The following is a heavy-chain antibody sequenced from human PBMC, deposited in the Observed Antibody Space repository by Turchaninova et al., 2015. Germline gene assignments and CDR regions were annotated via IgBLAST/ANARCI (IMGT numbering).Heavy chain of an antibody. CDR1: GYSFTSDW. CDR3: ARLWGTVTNHFDI. J-gene: IGHJ3*02. D-gene: IGHD4-17*01. CDR2: IYPGDSDT. V-gene: IGHV5-51*01. Sequence: EVQLVQSGAEVKKAGGSLKIPCKGSGYSFTSDWLGWVRQLPGKGLEWMGIIYPGDSDTRYSPSLQGQVTISADKSITTAYLQWSSLKASDSAMYYCARLWGTVTNHFDIWGQGTMVTVSS.